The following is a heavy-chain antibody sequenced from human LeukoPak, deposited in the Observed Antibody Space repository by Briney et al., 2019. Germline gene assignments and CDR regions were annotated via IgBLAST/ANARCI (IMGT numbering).Heavy chain of an antibody. V-gene: IGHV4-59*01. J-gene: IGHJ4*02. CDR3: ARGYDFWSGYSLDY. CDR1: GGSISSYY. Sequence: SETLSLTCAVSGGSISSYYWSWIRQPPGKGLEWIGYIYYSGSTNYNPSLKSRVTISVDTSKNQFSLKLSSVTAADTAVYYCARGYDFWSGYSLDYWGQGTLVTVSS. D-gene: IGHD3-3*01. CDR2: IYYSGST.